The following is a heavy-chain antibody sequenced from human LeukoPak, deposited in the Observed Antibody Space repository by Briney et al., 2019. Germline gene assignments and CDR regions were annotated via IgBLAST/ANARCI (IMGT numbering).Heavy chain of an antibody. CDR2: INHSGST. J-gene: IGHJ4*02. D-gene: IGHD3-10*01. V-gene: IGHV4-34*01. Sequence: SETLSFTCAVYGGSFSGYYWSWIRQPPGKGLEWIGEINHSGSTNYNPSLKSRVTISVDTSKNQFSLKLSSVTAADTAVYYCAYGSGSFDYWGQGALVTVSS. CDR1: GGSFSGYY. CDR3: AYGSGSFDY.